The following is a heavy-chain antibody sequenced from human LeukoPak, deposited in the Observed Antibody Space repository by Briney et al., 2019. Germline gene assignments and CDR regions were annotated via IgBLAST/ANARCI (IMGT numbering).Heavy chain of an antibody. CDR2: INHSGST. J-gene: IGHJ5*02. CDR3: ARAPRSGYDYVWGSCQNWFDP. V-gene: IGHV4-34*01. Sequence: SETLSLTCAVYGGSFSGYYWSWIRQPPGKGLEWIGEINHSGSTNYNPSLKSRVTISVDTSKNQFSLKLSSVTAADTAVYYCARAPRSGYDYVWGSCQNWFDPWGQGTLVTVSS. CDR1: GGSFSGYY. D-gene: IGHD3-16*01.